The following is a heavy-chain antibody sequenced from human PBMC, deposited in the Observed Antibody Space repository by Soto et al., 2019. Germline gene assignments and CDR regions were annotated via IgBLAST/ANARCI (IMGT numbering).Heavy chain of an antibody. Sequence: EVQLVESGGGLVKPGGSLRLSCAASGFTFSSYSMNWVRQAPGKGLEWVSSISSSSSYIYYADSVKGRFTISRDNAKNSLYLQMNSLRAEDTAVYYCARDPGGEARHAYYYYGMDVWGQGTTVTVSS. V-gene: IGHV3-21*01. CDR2: ISSSSSYI. J-gene: IGHJ6*02. D-gene: IGHD6-6*01. CDR3: ARDPGGEARHAYYYYGMDV. CDR1: GFTFSSYS.